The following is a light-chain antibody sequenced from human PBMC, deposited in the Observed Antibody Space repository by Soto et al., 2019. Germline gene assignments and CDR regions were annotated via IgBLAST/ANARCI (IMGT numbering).Light chain of an antibody. V-gene: IGKV1-39*01. CDR1: QSISSY. J-gene: IGKJ2*01. CDR2: AAS. Sequence: DIQMTQSPSSLSASVGDRVTITCRASQSISSYLNWYQQKPGKAPKLLIYAASSLQSGVPSRFXGRGSGTDFTLTISSLQPEDFATYYCQQSYSTARYNFGQGTKLEIK. CDR3: QQSYSTARYN.